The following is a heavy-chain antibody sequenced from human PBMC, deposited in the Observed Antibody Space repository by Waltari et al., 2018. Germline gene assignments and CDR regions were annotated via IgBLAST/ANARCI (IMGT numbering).Heavy chain of an antibody. V-gene: IGHV1-69*01. Sequence: QVQLVQSGAEVKKPGSSVKVSCKASGGTFSSYAISWVRQAPGQGLEWMGGIIPIFGTANYAQKFQGRVTITADETTSTAYMELSSLRAEDTAVYYCAGERFVEGVAIRFPSDYWGQGTLVTGAS. CDR2: IIPIFGTA. CDR3: AGERFVEGVAIRFPSDY. CDR1: GGTFSSYA. J-gene: IGHJ4*02. D-gene: IGHD3-3*01.